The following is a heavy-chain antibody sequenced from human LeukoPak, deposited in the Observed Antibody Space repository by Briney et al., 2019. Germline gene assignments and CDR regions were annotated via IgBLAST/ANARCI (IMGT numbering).Heavy chain of an antibody. CDR3: ARAGTRNDLEWLLYGAPTDY. J-gene: IGHJ4*02. V-gene: IGHV3-23*01. D-gene: IGHD3-3*01. CDR1: GFTFSSYA. Sequence: GGSLRLSCAASGFTFSSYAMSWVRQAPGKGLEWVSAISGSGGGTYYADSVKGRFTISRDNAKNSLYLQRNSLRAEDTAVYYCARAGTRNDLEWLLYGAPTDYWGQGTLVTVSS. CDR2: ISGSGGGT.